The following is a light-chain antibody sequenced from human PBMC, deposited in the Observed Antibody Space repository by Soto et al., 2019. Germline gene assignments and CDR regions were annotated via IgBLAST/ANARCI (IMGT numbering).Light chain of an antibody. CDR3: LQYWDYSWT. CDR1: QGINSF. CDR2: AAS. V-gene: IGKV1-9*01. J-gene: IGKJ1*01. Sequence: DIQLTQSPLFLSASVGDRVTITCRASQGINSFLVWYQQKAGKAPKSLIYAASTLQSGVPSRFSGSGSGTEFTLTISSLQPEDSATYYCLQYWDYSWTFGQGTKVDIK.